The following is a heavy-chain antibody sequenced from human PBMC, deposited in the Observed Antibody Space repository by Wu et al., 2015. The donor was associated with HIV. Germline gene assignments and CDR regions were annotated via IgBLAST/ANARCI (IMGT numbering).Heavy chain of an antibody. J-gene: IGHJ5*02. Sequence: QVQLVQSGAEVKKPGASVKVSCKASGYTFTGYYMHWVRQAPGQGLEWMGWINPNSGGTNYAQKFQGRVTMTRDTSISTAYMELSRLRSDDTAVYYCARASMVRGVTNWFDPSGPREPVVTVSS. CDR2: INPNSGGT. D-gene: IGHD3-10*01. CDR3: ARASMVRGVTNWFDP. CDR1: GYTFTGYY. V-gene: IGHV1-2*02.